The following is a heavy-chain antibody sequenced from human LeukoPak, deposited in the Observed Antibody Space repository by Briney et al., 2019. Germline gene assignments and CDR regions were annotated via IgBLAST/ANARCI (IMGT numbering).Heavy chain of an antibody. J-gene: IGHJ4*02. D-gene: IGHD5-24*01. Sequence: SETLSLTCAVYSGSFSGYYWSWIRQPPGKGLEWIGEINHSGSTNYNPSLKSRVTISVDTSKNQFSLKLSSVTAADTAVYYCARGLGDGYNYLTRAHDYWGQGTLVTVSS. CDR3: ARGLGDGYNYLTRAHDY. CDR1: SGSFSGYY. V-gene: IGHV4-34*01. CDR2: INHSGST.